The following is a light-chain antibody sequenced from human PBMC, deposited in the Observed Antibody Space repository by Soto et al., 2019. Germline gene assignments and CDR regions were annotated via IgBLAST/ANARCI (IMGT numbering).Light chain of an antibody. CDR3: SSHTNTNTVI. CDR1: SSDVGGYNS. Sequence: QSVLTQPASVSGSPGQSITISCTGTSSDVGGYNSVSWYQQHPGKAPKLIIYEVSNRPSGVSNRFSASKSGNTASLTMSGLQAEDEADYYCSSHTNTNTVIFGGGTKVTVL. CDR2: EVS. V-gene: IGLV2-14*01. J-gene: IGLJ2*01.